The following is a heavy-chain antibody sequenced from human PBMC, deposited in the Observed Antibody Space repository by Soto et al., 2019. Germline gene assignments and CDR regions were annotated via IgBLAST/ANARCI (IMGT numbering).Heavy chain of an antibody. CDR3: ARVPAMYYYDSSGHAHFDY. Sequence: SETLSLTCAVYGGSFSGYYLSWIRQPPGKGLEWIGEINHSGSTNYNPSLKSRVTISVDTSKNQFSLKLSSVTAADTAVYYCARVPAMYYYDSSGHAHFDYWGQGTLVTVYS. J-gene: IGHJ4*02. D-gene: IGHD3-22*01. V-gene: IGHV4-34*01. CDR2: INHSGST. CDR1: GGSFSGYY.